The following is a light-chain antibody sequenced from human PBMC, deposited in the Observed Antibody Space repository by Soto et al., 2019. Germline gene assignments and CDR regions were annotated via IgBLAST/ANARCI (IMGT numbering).Light chain of an antibody. Sequence: EIVLTQSPGTLSLSPGERATLSCRASQSVRGNYLAWYQQKPGQAPRLLISGASSRASGIPDRFSGSGSGTDFNLTISRLETEDFAVYYCQQYGFSLRTFGQGSKVEI. J-gene: IGKJ1*01. CDR1: QSVRGNY. CDR3: QQYGFSLRT. CDR2: GAS. V-gene: IGKV3-20*01.